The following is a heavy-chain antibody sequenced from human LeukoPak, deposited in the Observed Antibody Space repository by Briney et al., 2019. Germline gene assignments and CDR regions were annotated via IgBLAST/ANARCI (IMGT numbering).Heavy chain of an antibody. V-gene: IGHV4-30-4*07. CDR2: IYYSGTT. CDR3: ARDGRYYYAFDI. Sequence: PSETLSLTCAVSGGSISSGTYSWSWIRQPPVKGLEWIGYIYYSGTTYYNPSLKSRVTISVDTSKNQFSLKLSSLTAADTAVYYCARDGRYYYAFDIWGQGTMVTVSS. J-gene: IGHJ3*02. CDR1: GGSISSGTYS. D-gene: IGHD1-26*01.